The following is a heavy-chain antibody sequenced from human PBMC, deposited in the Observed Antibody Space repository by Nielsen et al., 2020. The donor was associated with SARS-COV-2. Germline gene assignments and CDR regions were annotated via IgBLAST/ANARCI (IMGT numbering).Heavy chain of an antibody. CDR3: VKDGAYYGVRGVVHFGY. V-gene: IGHV3-74*01. J-gene: IGHJ4*02. CDR2: INSDGSRS. CDR1: GYTFSDYY. D-gene: IGHD3-10*01. Sequence: GESLKISCEGSGYTFSDYYMNWVRQAPGKGLMWVARINSDGSRSAYADAVKGRFIMSRDNARDTLSLQMNNLRAEDTAVYYCVKDGAYYGVRGVVHFGYGGRGNLVTVSS.